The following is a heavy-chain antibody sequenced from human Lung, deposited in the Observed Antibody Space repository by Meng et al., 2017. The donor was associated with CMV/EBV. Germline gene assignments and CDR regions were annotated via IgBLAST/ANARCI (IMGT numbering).Heavy chain of an antibody. CDR3: ARSERYFDWLPFDY. V-gene: IGHV3-30*02. CDR2: IRYDGSNK. D-gene: IGHD3-9*01. CDR1: GFTFSSYG. J-gene: IGHJ4*02. Sequence: GESLKISCAASGFTFSSYGMHWVRQAPGKGLEWVAFIRYDGSNKYYADSVKGRFTISRDNSKNTLYLQMNSLRAEDTAVYYCARSERYFDWLPFDYWGQGTXVTVSS.